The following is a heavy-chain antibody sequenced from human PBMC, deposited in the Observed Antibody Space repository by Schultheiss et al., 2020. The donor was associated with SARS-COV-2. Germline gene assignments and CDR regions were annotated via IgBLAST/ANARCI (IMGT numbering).Heavy chain of an antibody. CDR2: FDPEDGET. CDR3: ATDRLRRATIFGVGVWGMDV. V-gene: IGHV1-24*01. J-gene: IGHJ6*02. CDR1: GYKRKELS. Sequence: SVKVSFPVSGYKRKELSRNGVRQAPGKGLEWMGGFDPEDGETIYAQKFQGRVTMTEDTSTDTAYMELSSLRSEDTAVYYCATDRLRRATIFGVGVWGMDVWGQGTTVTVSS. D-gene: IGHD3-3*01.